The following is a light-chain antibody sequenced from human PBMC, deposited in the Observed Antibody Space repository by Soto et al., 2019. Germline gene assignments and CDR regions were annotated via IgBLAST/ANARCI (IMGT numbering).Light chain of an antibody. V-gene: IGKV1-33*01. Sequence: DIQMTQSPSSLSASVGDRVTITCRASQDISIYLNWFQQKPGKAPKLLIYDVFNLEKGVPSRFTGSGSGTDFTLTINSLQPDAIATYYCQQYNVGPPTFGQGTRLEI. CDR3: QQYNVGPPT. CDR2: DVF. CDR1: QDISIY. J-gene: IGKJ2*01.